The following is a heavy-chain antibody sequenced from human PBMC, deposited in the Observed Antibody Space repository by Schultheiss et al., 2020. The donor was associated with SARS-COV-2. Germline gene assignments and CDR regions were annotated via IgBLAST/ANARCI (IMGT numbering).Heavy chain of an antibody. V-gene: IGHV3-30*12. CDR1: GFTFRNSG. D-gene: IGHD6-19*01. CDR2: VSNDGSNQ. Sequence: GESLKISCAASGFTFRNSGMHWVRQAPDKGLEWVAVVSNDGSNQDYADSVRGRFTISRDNSKNTLYLQMNSLRAEDTAVYYCARDTGAVAGTFRSLFDYWGQGTLVTVSS. J-gene: IGHJ4*02. CDR3: ARDTGAVAGTFRSLFDY.